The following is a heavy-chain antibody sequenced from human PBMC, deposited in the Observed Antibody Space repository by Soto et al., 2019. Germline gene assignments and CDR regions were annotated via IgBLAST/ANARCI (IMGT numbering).Heavy chain of an antibody. CDR3: AREHYYDSSGYYSDYFDY. J-gene: IGHJ4*02. CDR2: INTGSGYT. Sequence: ASVKVSCKASGYTFTNYAMHWVRQAPGQRLEWMAWINTGSGYTEYSQNFRGRVTITADTSASTAYMELRSLRSDDTAVYYCAREHYYDSSGYYSDYFDYWGQGTLVTVSS. CDR1: GYTFTNYA. V-gene: IGHV1-3*04. D-gene: IGHD3-22*01.